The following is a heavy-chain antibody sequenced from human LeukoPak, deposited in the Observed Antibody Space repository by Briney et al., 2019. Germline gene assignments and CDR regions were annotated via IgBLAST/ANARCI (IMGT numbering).Heavy chain of an antibody. CDR2: IYYSGST. J-gene: IGHJ3*02. CDR3: ARDPSPSIVGATRDAFDI. Sequence: PSETLSLTCTVSGGSVSSGSYYWSWIRQPPGKGLEWTGYIYYSGSTNYNPSLKSRVTISVDTSKNQFSLKLSSVTAADTAVYYCARDPSPSIVGATRDAFDIWGQGTMVTVSS. CDR1: GGSVSSGSYY. V-gene: IGHV4-61*01. D-gene: IGHD1-26*01.